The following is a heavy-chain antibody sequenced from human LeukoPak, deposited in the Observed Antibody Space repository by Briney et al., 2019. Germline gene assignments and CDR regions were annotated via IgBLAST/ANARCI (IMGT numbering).Heavy chain of an antibody. CDR3: AKDSDIAVAGTVDY. J-gene: IGHJ4*02. D-gene: IGHD6-19*01. CDR1: GFTFDDYA. V-gene: IGHV3-9*01. Sequence: GGSLRLSCAASGFTFDDYAMHWVRQVPGKGLEWVSGISWNSGSIGYADSVKGRFTISRDNAKNSLYLQMNSLRAEDTALYYCAKDSDIAVAGTVDYWGQGTLVTVSS. CDR2: ISWNSGSI.